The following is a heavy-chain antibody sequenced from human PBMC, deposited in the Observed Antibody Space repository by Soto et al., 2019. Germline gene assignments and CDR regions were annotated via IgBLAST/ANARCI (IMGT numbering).Heavy chain of an antibody. V-gene: IGHV4-34*01. Sequence: QVQLQQWGAGLLKPSETLSLTCAVYGGSFSGHSWNWIRQPPGKGLEWIGEINHSGGPNYNPSLKSRVTISVDTSKNQFSLKLSSVTAADTAVYYCERGLKAWGQGTLVTVSS. J-gene: IGHJ4*02. CDR1: GGSFSGHS. CDR3: ERGLKA. CDR2: INHSGGP.